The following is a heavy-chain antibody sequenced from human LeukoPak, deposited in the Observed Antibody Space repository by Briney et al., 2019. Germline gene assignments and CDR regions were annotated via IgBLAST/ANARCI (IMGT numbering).Heavy chain of an antibody. CDR2: IDTNTGNP. CDR3: ARGTPTPGVDY. D-gene: IGHD1-1*01. CDR1: GGTFSSYA. J-gene: IGHJ4*02. V-gene: IGHV7-4-1*02. Sequence: ASVKVSCKASGGTFSSYAISWVRQAPGQGLEWMGNIDTNTGNPTYAQGFTGHFVFSLDTSVSTAYLQINSLKAEDTAVYYCARGTPTPGVDYWGQGTLVTVSS.